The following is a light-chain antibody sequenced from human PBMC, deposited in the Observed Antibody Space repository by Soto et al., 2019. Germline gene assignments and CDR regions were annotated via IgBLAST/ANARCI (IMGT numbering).Light chain of an antibody. CDR3: QVWDSTSDNTYV. CDR2: DDS. CDR1: NIGGKH. J-gene: IGLJ1*01. Sequence: SYALTQPPSVSVAPGQTAIITCGGNNIGGKHVHWYQQKPGQAPILVIYDDSDRPSGIPERFSGSNSGNTASLTITRVEAGDEADYYCQVWDSTSDNTYVFATGTKVTVL. V-gene: IGLV3-21*02.